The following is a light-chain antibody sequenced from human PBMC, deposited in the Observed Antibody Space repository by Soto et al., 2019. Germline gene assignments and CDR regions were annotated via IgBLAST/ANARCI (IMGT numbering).Light chain of an antibody. CDR2: AAS. Sequence: DIQMTQSPSSLSASVGDRVTITCRARQSITISLNWYQQKPGKAPKLLIYAASNLHSGVPSRFSGSGSGTDFTLTISNLQPDDFATYYCQQTSSTPRTFGPGTKVDIK. J-gene: IGKJ3*01. CDR1: QSITIS. V-gene: IGKV1-39*01. CDR3: QQTSSTPRT.